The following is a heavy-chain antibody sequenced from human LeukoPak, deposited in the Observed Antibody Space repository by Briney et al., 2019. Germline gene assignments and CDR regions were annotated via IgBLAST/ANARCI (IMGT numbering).Heavy chain of an antibody. D-gene: IGHD1-7*01. CDR2: INPNSGGT. V-gene: IGHV1-2*06. J-gene: IGHJ5*02. Sequence: ASVKVSCKASGYTFTGYYMHWVRQAPGQGLEWMGRINPNSGGTNYAQKFQGRVTMTRDTSISTAYMELSSLRSEDTAVYYCARFNWNYVNFDPWGQGTLVTVSS. CDR3: ARFNWNYVNFDP. CDR1: GYTFTGYY.